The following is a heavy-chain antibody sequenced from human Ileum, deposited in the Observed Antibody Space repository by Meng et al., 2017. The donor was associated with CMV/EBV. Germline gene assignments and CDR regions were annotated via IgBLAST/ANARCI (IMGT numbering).Heavy chain of an antibody. CDR3: ARAVVVRGSYTYDP. CDR1: DYTFANYG. CDR2: ISGYNCNT. D-gene: IGHD3-16*01. J-gene: IGHJ5*02. V-gene: IGHV1-18*01. Sequence: KASDYTFANYGINWVRQAPGQGLEWMGWISGYNCNTNYGQKFQGRVTMTTDTFTSTAYMEMRSLKSDDTAVYYCARAVVVRGSYTYDPWGQGTLVTVSS.